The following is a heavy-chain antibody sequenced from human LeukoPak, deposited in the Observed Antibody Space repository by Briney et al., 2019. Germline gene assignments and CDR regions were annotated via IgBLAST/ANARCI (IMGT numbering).Heavy chain of an antibody. CDR3: ARGNGDYVEYFQH. V-gene: IGHV4-59*01. J-gene: IGHJ1*01. Sequence: SETLSLTCTVSGGSISTYYWSWIRQPPAKGLEWIGCISYSGRTKYNPSLRSRVTMSVDTSKNQFSLKLSSVTAADAAVYYCARGNGDYVEYFQHWGQGTLVTVSS. CDR2: ISYSGRT. D-gene: IGHD4-17*01. CDR1: GGSISTYY.